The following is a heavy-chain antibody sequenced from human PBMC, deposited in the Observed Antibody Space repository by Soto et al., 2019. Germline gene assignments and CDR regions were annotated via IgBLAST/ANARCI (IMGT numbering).Heavy chain of an antibody. D-gene: IGHD3-22*01. J-gene: IGHJ4*02. CDR1: GGTFSRYA. V-gene: IGHV1-69*01. Sequence: QVQLVQSGAEVKKPGSSVKVSCKASGGTFSRYAISWVRQAPGQGLEWMGGIIPVFGRANYAQKFQGRVTITAEESTSTGYMELRSLTSEDTAVYYCARDGTLYDSSAYYYVYWGQGTLVTVSS. CDR3: ARDGTLYDSSAYYYVY. CDR2: IIPVFGRA.